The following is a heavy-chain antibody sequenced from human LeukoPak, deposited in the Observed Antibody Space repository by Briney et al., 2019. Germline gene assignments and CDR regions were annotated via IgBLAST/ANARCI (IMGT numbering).Heavy chain of an antibody. CDR3: ARVYYDSSGYYGYFQH. CDR2: ISSSSSYI. CDR1: GFTFSSYS. V-gene: IGHV3-21*01. D-gene: IGHD3-22*01. J-gene: IGHJ1*01. Sequence: EGSLRLSCAASGFTFSSYSMNWVRQAPGKGLEWVSSISSSSSYIYYADSVKGRFTISRDNAKNSLYLQMNSLRAEDTAVYYCARVYYDSSGYYGYFQHWGQGTLVTVSS.